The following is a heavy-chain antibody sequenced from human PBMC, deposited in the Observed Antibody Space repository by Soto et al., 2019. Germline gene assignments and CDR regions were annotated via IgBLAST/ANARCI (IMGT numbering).Heavy chain of an antibody. V-gene: IGHV4-30-2*01. Sequence: SETLSLTCAVSGGSISSGGYSWSWIRQPPGKGLEWIGYIYHSGSTYYNPSLKSRVTISVDRSKNQFSLKLSSVTAADTAVYYCARGYSGSPYYFDSWGQGTLVNVSS. J-gene: IGHJ4*02. D-gene: IGHD5-12*01. CDR3: ARGYSGSPYYFDS. CDR1: GGSISSGGYS. CDR2: IYHSGST.